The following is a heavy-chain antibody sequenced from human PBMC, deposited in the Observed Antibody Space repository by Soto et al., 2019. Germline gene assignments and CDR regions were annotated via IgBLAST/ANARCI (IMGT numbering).Heavy chain of an antibody. CDR1: GFTFSSYA. CDR3: ARDAEPAYSSSWHYRFFDY. V-gene: IGHV3-30-3*01. Sequence: GGSLSLSCAASGFTFSSYAMHWVRQAPGKGLEWVAVISYDGSNKYYADSVKGRFTISRDNSKNTLYLQMNSLRAEDTAVYYCARDAEPAYSSSWHYRFFDYWGQGTLVTVSS. J-gene: IGHJ4*02. CDR2: ISYDGSNK. D-gene: IGHD6-13*01.